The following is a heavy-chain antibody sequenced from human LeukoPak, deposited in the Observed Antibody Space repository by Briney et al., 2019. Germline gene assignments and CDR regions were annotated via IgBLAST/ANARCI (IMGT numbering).Heavy chain of an antibody. V-gene: IGHV4-59*01. Sequence: SETLSLTCTVSGGSISSYYWNWVRQPPGKGLEWIGYSYYSGRTKYNPSLESRVTISVDTSKEQFTLKLSSVTAADTAVYYCARGGFGSSSWYFELDPWGQGTLVTVSS. J-gene: IGHJ5*02. CDR3: ARGGFGSSSWYFELDP. CDR1: GGSISSYY. D-gene: IGHD6-13*01. CDR2: SYYSGRT.